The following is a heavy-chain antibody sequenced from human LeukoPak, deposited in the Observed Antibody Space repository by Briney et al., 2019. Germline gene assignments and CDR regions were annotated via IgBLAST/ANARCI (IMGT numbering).Heavy chain of an antibody. J-gene: IGHJ4*02. CDR2: ISGSNTYI. CDR1: GFTFRSYT. CDR3: ARGLKGAPPARVHYFDY. D-gene: IGHD3-16*01. Sequence: GGSLRLSCAVSGFTFRSYTMNWVRQAPGKGLEWVSSISGSNTYIEYADSVKGRFTISRDNANNSLYLQMNSLKAEDTAVYYCARGLKGAPPARVHYFDYWGQGTLVTVSS. V-gene: IGHV3-21*04.